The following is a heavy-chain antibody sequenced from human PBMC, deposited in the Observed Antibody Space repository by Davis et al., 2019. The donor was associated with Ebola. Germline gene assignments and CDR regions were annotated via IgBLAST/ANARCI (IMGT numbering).Heavy chain of an antibody. D-gene: IGHD6-19*01. Sequence: PGGSLRLSCKGSGYDFTSSWIAWVRLMPGKGLEWMGIIFPRDSDTRYSPSFQGQVTISVDKSISTAYLQWGSLKASDNAMYYCARGEDNSGWSSGWWFDSWGQGTRVTVSS. V-gene: IGHV5-51*01. CDR3: ARGEDNSGWSSGWWFDS. CDR1: GYDFTSSW. J-gene: IGHJ5*01. CDR2: IFPRDSDT.